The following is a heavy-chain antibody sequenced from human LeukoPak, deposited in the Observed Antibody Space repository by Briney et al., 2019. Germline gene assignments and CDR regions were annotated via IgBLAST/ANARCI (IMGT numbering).Heavy chain of an antibody. CDR1: GFTFSSYT. J-gene: IGHJ3*02. CDR3: ARDYSSTSRNAFDI. D-gene: IGHD2-2*01. CDR2: ISSSGSTI. V-gene: IGHV3-48*04. Sequence: GGSLRLSCAASGFTFSSYTMNWVRQAPGKGLEWVSYISSSGSTIYYADSVKGRFTISRDNAKNSLYLQMNSLRAEDTAVYYCARDYSSTSRNAFDIWGQGTMVTVSS.